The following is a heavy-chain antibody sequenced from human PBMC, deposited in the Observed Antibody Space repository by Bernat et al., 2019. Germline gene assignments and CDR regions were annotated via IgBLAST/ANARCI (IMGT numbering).Heavy chain of an antibody. D-gene: IGHD6-19*01. J-gene: IGHJ4*02. CDR1: GFTFSSYA. CDR3: AKERGSSGWYGGYYFDY. Sequence: EVQLLESGGGLVQPGGSLRLSCAASGFTFSSYAMSWVRQAPGKGLEWVSAISGSGGSTYYADSVKGRFTIPRDNSKNTLYLQMNSLRAADTAVYYCAKERGSSGWYGGYYFDYWGQGTLVTVSS. CDR2: ISGSGGST. V-gene: IGHV3-23*01.